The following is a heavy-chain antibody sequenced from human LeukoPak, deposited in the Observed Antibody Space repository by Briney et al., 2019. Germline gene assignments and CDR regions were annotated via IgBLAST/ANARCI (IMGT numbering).Heavy chain of an antibody. CDR3: ARWGTQEYYYYYMDV. D-gene: IGHD1-7*01. CDR1: GFTFSSYG. CDR2: ISYDGSNK. V-gene: IGHV3-30*03. Sequence: PGGSLRLSCAASGFTFSSYGMHWVRQAPGKGLEWVAVISYDGSNKYYADSVKGRFTISRDNSKNTLYLQMNSLRAEDAAVYYCARWGTQEYYYYYMDVWGKGTTVTVSS. J-gene: IGHJ6*03.